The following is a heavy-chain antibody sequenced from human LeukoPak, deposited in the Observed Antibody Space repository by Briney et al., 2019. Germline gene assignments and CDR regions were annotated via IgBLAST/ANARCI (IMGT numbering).Heavy chain of an antibody. Sequence: SETLSLTCTVSGYSISSGNYWGWIRQPPGKGLEWIGSIYHSGSTYYNPSLKSRVTISVDTSKNQFSLKLSSVTAADTAVYYCARQTRGESSVFHAFDIWGQGTMVTVSS. CDR1: GYSISSGNY. CDR2: IYHSGST. V-gene: IGHV4-38-2*02. J-gene: IGHJ3*02. D-gene: IGHD3-22*01. CDR3: ARQTRGESSVFHAFDI.